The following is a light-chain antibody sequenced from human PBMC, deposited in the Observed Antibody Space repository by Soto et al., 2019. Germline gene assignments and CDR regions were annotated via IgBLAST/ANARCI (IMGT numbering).Light chain of an antibody. V-gene: IGLV2-8*01. Sequence: QSALTQPPSASGSPGQSVTISCTGTSSDVGGYNYVSWYQQHPGKATKLMIDEVFKRPSGVPDRFSGSKSGNTASLTVSGLQADDEADYYCSSFAGSNSVLFGGGTKLTVL. J-gene: IGLJ2*01. CDR1: SSDVGGYNY. CDR2: EVF. CDR3: SSFAGSNSVL.